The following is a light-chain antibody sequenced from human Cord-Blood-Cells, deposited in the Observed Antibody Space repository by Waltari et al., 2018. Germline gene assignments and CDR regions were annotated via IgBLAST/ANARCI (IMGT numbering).Light chain of an antibody. CDR1: QSISSY. J-gene: IGKJ1*01. Sequence: DIKMTQSPSSLSASVGDRVTITCRASQSISSYLNWYQQKPGKAPKLLIYAASSLQSGVPSRFSGSGSGTEFTLTISSLQPEDFATYYCQQCYSDPPTFGQGTKVEIK. CDR2: AAS. CDR3: QQCYSDPPT. V-gene: IGKV1-39*01.